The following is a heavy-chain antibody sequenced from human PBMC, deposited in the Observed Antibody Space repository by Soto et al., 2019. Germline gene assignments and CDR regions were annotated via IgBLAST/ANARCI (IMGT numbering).Heavy chain of an antibody. CDR2: FHYSGRT. J-gene: IGHJ6*02. CDR3: ARLAGYCSGTSCYGYYGMDV. Sequence: PSETLSLTCSVSGASISSGPYSWGWIRQPPGKGLEWIGTFHYSGRTYYSPSPESRVTISVDTSKNQFSLKVSSVTAADTAVFYCARLAGYCSGTSCYGYYGMDVWGQGTTVTVSS. D-gene: IGHD2-2*01. V-gene: IGHV4-39*01. CDR1: GASISSGPYS.